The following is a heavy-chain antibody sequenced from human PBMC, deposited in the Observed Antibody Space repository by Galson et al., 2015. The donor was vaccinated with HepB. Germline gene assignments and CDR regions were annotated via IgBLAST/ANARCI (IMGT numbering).Heavy chain of an antibody. V-gene: IGHV3-30-3*01. CDR2: ISDDGSNK. CDR1: AFTFSGYA. D-gene: IGHD2-2*01. CDR3: ASGLSVHQLAGAFDI. J-gene: IGHJ3*02. Sequence: SLRLSCAASAFTFSGYALHWVRQAPGRGLEWVAVISDDGSNKYYADSVKGRFTISRDNSKNTLYLQMNSLRTEDTAVYYCASGLSVHQLAGAFDIWGQGTMVSVSS.